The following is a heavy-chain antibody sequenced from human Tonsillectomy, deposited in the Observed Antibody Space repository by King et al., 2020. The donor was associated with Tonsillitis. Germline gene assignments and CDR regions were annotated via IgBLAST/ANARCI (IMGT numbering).Heavy chain of an antibody. D-gene: IGHD6-19*01. CDR1: GGSISSTSHY. V-gene: IGHV4-39*01. Sequence: QLQESGAGLVKPSETLSLTCTVSGGSISSTSHYWGWIRQPPGKGLEWIASIYYGGNTYYNPSLKSRVTISVDTSKNQFSLKVTSVTAADTAVYYCARLSSSGFYGLIEFWGQGTLVTVSS. CDR2: IYYGGNT. CDR3: ARLSSSGFYGLIEF. J-gene: IGHJ4*02.